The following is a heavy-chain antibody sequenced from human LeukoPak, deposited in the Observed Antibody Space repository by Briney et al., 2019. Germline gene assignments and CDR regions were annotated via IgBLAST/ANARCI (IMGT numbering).Heavy chain of an antibody. CDR3: AGQRSMAPLFDP. CDR1: GGSISSYY. CDR2: IFYTGTT. Sequence: PSETLSLTCTVSGGSISSYYWSWIRQPPGKGLEWIGNIFYTGTTKYNPSLKSRVTISVDTSKNQFSLKLSSVTAADTAMYYCAGQRSMAPLFDPWGQGTLVTVSS. J-gene: IGHJ5*02. D-gene: IGHD1-1*01. V-gene: IGHV4-59*01.